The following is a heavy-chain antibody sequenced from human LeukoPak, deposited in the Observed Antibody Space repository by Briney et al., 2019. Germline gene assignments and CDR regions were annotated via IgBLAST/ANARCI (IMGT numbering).Heavy chain of an antibody. CDR1: GGSISSYY. D-gene: IGHD6-19*01. V-gene: IGHV4-59*01. CDR2: IYYSGST. CDR3: ARVGYSSGPNYYYYMDV. J-gene: IGHJ6*03. Sequence: PSETLSLTCTVSGGSISSYYWSWIRQPPGKGLEWIGYIYYSGSTNYNPSLKSRVTISVDTSKNQFSLKLSSVTAADTAVYYCARVGYSSGPNYYYYMDVWGKGTTVTVSS.